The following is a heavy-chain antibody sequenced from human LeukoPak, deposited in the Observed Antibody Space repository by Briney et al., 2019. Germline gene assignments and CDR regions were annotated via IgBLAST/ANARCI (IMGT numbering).Heavy chain of an antibody. CDR3: ARATPGLLYGMDV. CDR2: INPSGGST. J-gene: IGHJ6*02. V-gene: IGHV1-46*01. Sequence: ASVKVSCKASGYTFTSYYMHWVRQAPGQGFEWMGIINPSGGSTSYAQKFQGRVTMTRDTSTSTVYMELSSLRSEDTAVYYCARATPGLLYGMDVWAKGPRSPSP. D-gene: IGHD4-23*01. CDR1: GYTFTSYY.